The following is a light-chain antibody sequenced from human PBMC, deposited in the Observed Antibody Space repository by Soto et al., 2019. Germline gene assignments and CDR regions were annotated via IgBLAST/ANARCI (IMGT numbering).Light chain of an antibody. CDR2: GAS. J-gene: IGKJ5*01. CDR1: ESVSVY. CDR3: QQYNSWPPT. Sequence: VLMTQFPAPLAGSPGARATLVWGASESVSVYLAWYQHKPGQAPRLLTYGASSRATGIPARFTGSGPGTESTLAINRLHSEDFAVYSCQQYNSWPPTFGPGTRLEI. V-gene: IGKV3-15*01.